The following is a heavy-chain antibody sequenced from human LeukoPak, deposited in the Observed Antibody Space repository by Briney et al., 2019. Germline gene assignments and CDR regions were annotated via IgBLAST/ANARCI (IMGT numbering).Heavy chain of an antibody. CDR2: IYYSGST. J-gene: IGHJ4*02. CDR3: ARVTSGYSYGYFDY. V-gene: IGHV4-39*07. Sequence: PSETLSLTCTVSGGSISSSSYYWGWIRQPPGKGLEWIGSIYYSGSTYYNPSLKSRVTISVDTSKNQFSLKLSSVTAADTAVYYCARVTSGYSYGYFDYWGQGTLVTVSS. CDR1: GGSISSSSYY. D-gene: IGHD5-18*01.